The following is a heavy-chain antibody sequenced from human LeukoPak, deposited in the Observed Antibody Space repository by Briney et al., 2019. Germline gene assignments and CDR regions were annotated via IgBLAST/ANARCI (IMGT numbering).Heavy chain of an antibody. J-gene: IGHJ4*02. V-gene: IGHV1-18*01. D-gene: IGHD4-11*01. CDR1: GYTFTSYG. Sequence: ASVKVSCKASGYTFTSYGISWVRQAPGQGLEWKGWISAYNGNTNYAQKLQGRVTMTTDTSTSTAYMELRSLRSDDTAVYYCARDRTGTTRYYFDYWGQGALVTVSS. CDR2: ISAYNGNT. CDR3: ARDRTGTTRYYFDY.